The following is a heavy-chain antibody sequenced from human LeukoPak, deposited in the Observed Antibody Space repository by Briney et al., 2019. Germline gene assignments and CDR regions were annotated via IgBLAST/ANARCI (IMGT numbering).Heavy chain of an antibody. D-gene: IGHD1-26*01. V-gene: IGHV4-59*08. CDR2: IYYSGST. J-gene: IGHJ5*02. Sequence: SETLSLTCTVSGGSISSYYWSWIRQPPGKGLEWIGYIYYSGSTNYNPSLKGRVTISVDTSKNQFSLKLSSVTAADTAVYYCAGYSGSLYNWFDPWGQGTLVTVSS. CDR1: GGSISSYY. CDR3: AGYSGSLYNWFDP.